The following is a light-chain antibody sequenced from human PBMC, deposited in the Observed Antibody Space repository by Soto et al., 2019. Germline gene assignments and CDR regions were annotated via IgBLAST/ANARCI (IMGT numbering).Light chain of an antibody. CDR3: QQYLSYPIT. V-gene: IGKV1-16*02. CDR1: QDISNY. Sequence: IQMTQSPSSLSASVGDRVTITCQATQDISNYLNWYQQKPGKAPKSLIYAASNLHSGVPSKFSGSGSGTDFTLTISSLQPEDFATYYCQQYLSYPITFGQGTRLEIK. J-gene: IGKJ5*01. CDR2: AAS.